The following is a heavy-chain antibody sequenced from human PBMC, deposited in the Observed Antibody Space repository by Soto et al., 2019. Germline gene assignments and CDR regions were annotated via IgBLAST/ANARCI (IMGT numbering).Heavy chain of an antibody. Sequence: SETLSLTCTVSGGSISSGGYYWSWIRQHPGKGLEWIGYIYYSGSTYYNPSLKSRVTISVDTSKNQFSLKLSSVTAADTAVYYCARGWRISPGIAAAGTLDYFDYWGQGTLVTVSS. CDR2: IYYSGST. D-gene: IGHD6-13*01. J-gene: IGHJ4*02. CDR3: ARGWRISPGIAAAGTLDYFDY. V-gene: IGHV4-31*03. CDR1: GGSISSGGYY.